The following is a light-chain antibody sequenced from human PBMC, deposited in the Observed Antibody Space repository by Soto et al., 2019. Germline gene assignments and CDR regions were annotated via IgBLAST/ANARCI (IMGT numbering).Light chain of an antibody. CDR2: STN. V-gene: IGLV8-61*01. J-gene: IGLJ3*02. CDR1: SGSVSTGYY. CDR3: VLYMGSGISL. Sequence: QAVVTQEPSFSVSPGGTVTLTCGLSSGSVSTGYYPSWIQQTPGQSPRTLIYSTNTRSSGVPDRFSGSILGNKAALTVTGAQADDESDYYCVLYMGSGISLFGGGTKVTVL.